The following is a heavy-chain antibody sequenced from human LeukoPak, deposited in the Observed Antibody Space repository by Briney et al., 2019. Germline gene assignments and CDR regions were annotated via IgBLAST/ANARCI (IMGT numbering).Heavy chain of an antibody. D-gene: IGHD2-15*01. V-gene: IGHV4-34*01. CDR3: ARASVVVAARVFNY. CDR1: GGSFSGYY. Sequence: SETLSLTCAVYGGSFSGYYWSWIRQPPGKGLEWIGEINHSGSTNYNPSLKSRVTISVDTSKNQFSLKRSSVTAADTAVYYCARASVVVAARVFNYWGQGTLVTVSS. CDR2: INHSGST. J-gene: IGHJ4*02.